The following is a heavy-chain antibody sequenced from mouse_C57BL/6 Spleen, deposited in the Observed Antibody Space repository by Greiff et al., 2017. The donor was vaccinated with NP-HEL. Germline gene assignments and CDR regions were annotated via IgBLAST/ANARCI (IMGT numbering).Heavy chain of an antibody. V-gene: IGHV1-18*01. Sequence: VQLQQSGPELVKPGASVKIPCKASGYTFTDYNLDWVKQSHGKSLEWIGDINPNNGGTIYNQKFKGKATLTVDKSSSTAYMELRSLTSEDTAVYYCGRGGTVAWFAYWGQGTLVTVSA. CDR3: GRGGTVAWFAY. D-gene: IGHD4-1*01. CDR2: INPNNGGT. J-gene: IGHJ3*01. CDR1: GYTFTDYN.